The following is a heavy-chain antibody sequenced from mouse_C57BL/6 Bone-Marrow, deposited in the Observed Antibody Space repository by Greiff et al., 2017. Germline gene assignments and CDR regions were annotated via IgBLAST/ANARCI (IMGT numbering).Heavy chain of an antibody. Sequence: EVQLQQSGPELVKPGASVKISCKASGYSFTDYNMNWVKQSNGTSLEWIGVINPNYGTTSYNQKFKGKATLTVDQSSSAAYMQLNNLTSEDSAVYYCAYDDDERPYFDYWGQGTTLTVSS. J-gene: IGHJ2*01. CDR2: INPNYGTT. CDR1: GYSFTDYN. CDR3: AYDDDERPYFDY. D-gene: IGHD2-4*01. V-gene: IGHV1-39*01.